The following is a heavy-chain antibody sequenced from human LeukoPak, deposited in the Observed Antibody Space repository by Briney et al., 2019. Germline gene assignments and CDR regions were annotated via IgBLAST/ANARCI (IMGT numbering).Heavy chain of an antibody. Sequence: GGSLRLSCTFSGFTFSSYAMSWVRQAPGKGLEWVSAISGSGGSTYYADSVKGRFTISRDNSKNTLYLQMNSLRAEDTAVYYCAKGDYSSNQNWFDPWGQGTLVTVSS. CDR2: ISGSGGST. CDR3: AKGDYSSNQNWFDP. D-gene: IGHD6-13*01. V-gene: IGHV3-23*01. CDR1: GFTFSSYA. J-gene: IGHJ5*02.